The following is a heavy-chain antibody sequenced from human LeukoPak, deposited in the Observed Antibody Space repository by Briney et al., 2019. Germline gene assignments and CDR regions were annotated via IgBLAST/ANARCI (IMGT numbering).Heavy chain of an antibody. CDR2: FDPEDGET. J-gene: IGHJ3*02. D-gene: IGHD5-12*01. CDR3: ATDPGYDKGGDAFDI. CDR1: RGTFSSYA. Sequence: ASVKVSCKASRGTFSSYAISWVRQAPGQGLEWMGGFDPEDGETIYAQKFQGRVTMTEDTSTDTAYMELSGLRSEDTAVYYCATDPGYDKGGDAFDIWGQGTMVTVSS. V-gene: IGHV1-24*01.